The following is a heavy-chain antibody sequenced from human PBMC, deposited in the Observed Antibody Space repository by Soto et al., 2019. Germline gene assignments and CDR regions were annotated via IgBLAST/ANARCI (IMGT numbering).Heavy chain of an antibody. V-gene: IGHV3-33*01. Sequence: PGGSLRLSCAASGFTFSIYGMHWVRQAPGKGLEWVAVIWYDGSNKYYADSVKGRFTISRDNSKNTLYLQMNSLRAEDTAVYYCARGQAQGPYLDYWGQGTLVTVSS. CDR1: GFTFSIYG. CDR2: IWYDGSNK. CDR3: ARGQAQGPYLDY. J-gene: IGHJ4*02.